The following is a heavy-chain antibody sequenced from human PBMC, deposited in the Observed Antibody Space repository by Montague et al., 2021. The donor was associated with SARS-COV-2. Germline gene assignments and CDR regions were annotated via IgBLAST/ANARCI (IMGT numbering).Heavy chain of an antibody. CDR2: IYASGST. CDR1: GVSITSYY. J-gene: IGHJ4*02. D-gene: IGHD3-16*01. V-gene: IGHV4-4*07. Sequence: SETLSLTCSISGVSITSYYWSWIRQPPGKGLEWIGHIYASGSTNYSPSLKSRVSLSIDNPKNQFSLKLESLTAADTAVYYCVRDGGNWYYFDYWGQGTLVTVSS. CDR3: VRDGGNWYYFDY.